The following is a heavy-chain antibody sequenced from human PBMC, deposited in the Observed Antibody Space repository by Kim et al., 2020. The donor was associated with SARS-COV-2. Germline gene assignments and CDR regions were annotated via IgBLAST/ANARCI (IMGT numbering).Heavy chain of an antibody. CDR2: TT. V-gene: IGHV3-64D*09. CDR3: VKDLPRAGDH. Sequence: TTYYADTVKDRFTISRDNTKNTLYLPMSSLRGDDTAVYYRVKDLPRAGDHWGQGTLVTVSS. J-gene: IGHJ4*02.